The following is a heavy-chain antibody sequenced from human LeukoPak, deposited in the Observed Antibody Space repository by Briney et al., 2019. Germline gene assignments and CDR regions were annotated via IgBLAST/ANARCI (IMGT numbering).Heavy chain of an antibody. J-gene: IGHJ4*02. CDR3: ARENGFDY. D-gene: IGHD2-8*01. CDR2: INQDGGEK. Sequence: GGSLRLSCAASGFTFSRYWMSWVRQAPGKGLEWVANINQDGGEKYYVDSVKGRFTISRDNAKNSLYLQMNSLRAEDTAVYYCARENGFDYWGQGTLVTVFS. V-gene: IGHV3-7*01. CDR1: GFTFSRYW.